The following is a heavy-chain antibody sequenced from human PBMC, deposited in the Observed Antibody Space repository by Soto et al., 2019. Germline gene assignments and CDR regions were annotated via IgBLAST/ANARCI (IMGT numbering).Heavy chain of an antibody. Sequence: GGSLRLSCAATGFTFISYCIHWVRQAPGKGLEWVAVISYDGSNKYYADSVKGRFTISRDNSKNTLYLQMNSLRAEDTAVYYCAKDLRRRDYYDSSDYYQDYWGQGTLVTVSS. J-gene: IGHJ4*02. CDR1: GFTFISYC. CDR3: AKDLRRRDYYDSSDYYQDY. V-gene: IGHV3-30*18. CDR2: ISYDGSNK. D-gene: IGHD3-22*01.